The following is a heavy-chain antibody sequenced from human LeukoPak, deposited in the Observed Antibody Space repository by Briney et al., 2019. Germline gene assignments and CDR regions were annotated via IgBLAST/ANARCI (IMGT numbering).Heavy chain of an antibody. D-gene: IGHD6-6*01. J-gene: IGHJ1*01. CDR1: GFTFSSYW. CDR2: INHNGNVN. CDR3: AKFLAVIAARDSLYFQH. Sequence: GGSLRLPCAASGFTFSSYWMNWARQAPGKGLEWVASINHNGNVNYYVDSVKGRFTISRDNAKNTLYLQMGSLRAEDTAVYYCAKFLAVIAARDSLYFQHWGQGTLVTVSS. V-gene: IGHV3-7*03.